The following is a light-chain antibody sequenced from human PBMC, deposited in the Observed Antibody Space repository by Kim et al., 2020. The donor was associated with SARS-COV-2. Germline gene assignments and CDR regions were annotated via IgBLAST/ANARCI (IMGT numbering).Light chain of an antibody. J-gene: IGLJ3*02. V-gene: IGLV6-57*04. CDR1: SGSIASNY. CDR3: QSYDSSNQV. Sequence: NFMLTQPHSVSESPGKTVTISCTRSSGSIASNYVQWYQQRPGSAPTTVIYEDNQRPSGVPDRFSGSIDSSSNSASLTISGLKTVDEADYYCQSYDSSNQVFGGGTQLTVL. CDR2: EDN.